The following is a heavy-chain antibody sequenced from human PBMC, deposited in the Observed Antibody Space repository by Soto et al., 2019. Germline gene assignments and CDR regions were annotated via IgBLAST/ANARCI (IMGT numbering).Heavy chain of an antibody. J-gene: IGHJ4*02. Sequence: PKISCEGSGYTFSDYWIGWVRHVPGKGQEWVGTIYAGDSDTRYGPSFEGQVTMSVDKSISTAYLHWSSLKASDSAIYYCARQHPIDSSAWYNWGKGPLVTVSS. CDR2: IYAGDSDT. D-gene: IGHD6-19*01. V-gene: IGHV5-51*01. CDR3: ARQHPIDSSAWYN. CDR1: GYTFSDYW.